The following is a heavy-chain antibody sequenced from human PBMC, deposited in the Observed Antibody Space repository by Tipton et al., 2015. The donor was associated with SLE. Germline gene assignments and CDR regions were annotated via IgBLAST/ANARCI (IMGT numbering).Heavy chain of an antibody. CDR1: GGSISSGGYY. V-gene: IGHV4-31*03. CDR2: IYYSGST. Sequence: TLSLTCTVSGGSISSGGYYWSWIRQHPGKGLEWIGYIYYSGSTYYNPSLKSRVTISVDTSKNQFSLKLSSVTAADTAVYYCAREPTAQGGVIDRGAFGIWGQGTMVTVSS. CDR3: AREPTAQGGVIDRGAFGI. J-gene: IGHJ3*02. D-gene: IGHD3-16*02.